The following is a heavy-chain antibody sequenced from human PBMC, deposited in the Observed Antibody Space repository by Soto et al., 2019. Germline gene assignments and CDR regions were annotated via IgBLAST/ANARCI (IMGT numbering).Heavy chain of an antibody. V-gene: IGHV1-18*01. J-gene: IGHJ6*02. CDR2: ISAYNGNT. Sequence: ASVKVSCKASGYTFTSYGISWVRQAPGQGLEWMGWISAYNGNTNYAQKLQGRATMTTDTSTSTAYMELRSLRSDDTAVYYCARYYYDSSGYLDYYYYGMDVWGQGTTVTVS. CDR1: GYTFTSYG. CDR3: ARYYYDSSGYLDYYYYGMDV. D-gene: IGHD3-22*01.